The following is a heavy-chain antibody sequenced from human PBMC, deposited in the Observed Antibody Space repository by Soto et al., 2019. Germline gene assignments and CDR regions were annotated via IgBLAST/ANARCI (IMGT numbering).Heavy chain of an antibody. CDR1: GFTFTSSA. V-gene: IGHV1-58*01. CDR3: AADRGSGSYERYHYYYYGMDV. J-gene: IGHJ6*02. D-gene: IGHD3-10*01. Sequence: SVKVSCKASGFTFTSSAVQWVRQARGQRLEWIGWIVVGSGNTNYAQKFQERVTITRDMSTSTAYMELSSLRSEDTAVYYCAADRGSGSYERYHYYYYGMDVWGQAPTVTVSS. CDR2: IVVGSGNT.